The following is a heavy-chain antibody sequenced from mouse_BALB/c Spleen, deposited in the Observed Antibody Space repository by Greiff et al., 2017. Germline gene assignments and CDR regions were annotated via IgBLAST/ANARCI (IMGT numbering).Heavy chain of an antibody. V-gene: IGHV5-6*01. D-gene: IGHD1-2*01. J-gene: IGHJ2*01. CDR2: ISSGGSYT. CDR1: GFTFSSYG. Sequence: EVHLVESGGDLVKPGGSLKLSCAASGFTFSSYGMSWVRQTPDKRLEWVATISSGGSYTYYPDSVKGRFTISRDNAKNTLYLQMSSLKSEDTAMYYCARQATATGYFDYWGQGTTLTVSS. CDR3: ARQATATGYFDY.